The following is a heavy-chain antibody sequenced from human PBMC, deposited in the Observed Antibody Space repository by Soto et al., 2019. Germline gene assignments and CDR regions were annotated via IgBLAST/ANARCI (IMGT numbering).Heavy chain of an antibody. V-gene: IGHV1-69*01. CDR3: ARELAQAAASTGSFDY. J-gene: IGHJ4*02. CDR2: IIPIIGTA. D-gene: IGHD6-13*01. Sequence: QVQLVQSGAEVKKPGSSVKVSCKASGGTFSSYAISWVRQAPGQGLEWMGGIIPIIGTANYAQKFQGRVTITADESTSTAYMELSSLRSEDTAVYYCARELAQAAASTGSFDYWGQGTLVTVSS. CDR1: GGTFSSYA.